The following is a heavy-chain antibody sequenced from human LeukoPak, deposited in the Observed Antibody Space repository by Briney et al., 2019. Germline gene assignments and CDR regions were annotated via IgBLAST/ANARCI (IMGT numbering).Heavy chain of an antibody. Sequence: ASVKVSCKASGYTFTGYYMHWVGQAPGQRLEWMGWINPNSGGTNYAQKFQGRVTMTRDTSISTAYMELSRLRSDDTAVYYCARGGDILTGYYRTLYNWFDPWGQGTLLTVSS. CDR1: GYTFTGYY. CDR3: ARGGDILTGYYRTLYNWFDP. D-gene: IGHD3-9*01. J-gene: IGHJ5*02. V-gene: IGHV1-2*02. CDR2: INPNSGGT.